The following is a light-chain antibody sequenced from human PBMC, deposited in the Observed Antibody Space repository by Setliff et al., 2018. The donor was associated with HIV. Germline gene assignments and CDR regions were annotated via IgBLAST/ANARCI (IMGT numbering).Light chain of an antibody. CDR1: SSDVDSDNY. V-gene: IGLV2-14*03. J-gene: IGLJ1*01. Sequence: QSVLTQPASVSGSPGQSITISCNGTSSDVDSDNYVSWYQQHPGKAPKLMMYDFSNRPSGVSTRFYGSKSGNTDSLTISGLQAEDAADVFVSTYTSSSTIGFGTGTKGTV. CDR3: STYTSSSTIG. CDR2: DFS.